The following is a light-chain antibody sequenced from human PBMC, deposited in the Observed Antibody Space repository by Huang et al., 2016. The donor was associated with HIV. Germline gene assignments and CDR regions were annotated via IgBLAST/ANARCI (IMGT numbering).Light chain of an antibody. CDR3: QQYDNLPRT. CDR1: QDISNY. J-gene: IGKJ2*01. CDR2: DAS. Sequence: DIQMTQSPSSLSASVGDRVTITCQASQDISNYLNWYQQKPGKAPKLLIYDASNLETGVPSRCSGSGSGTDFTFTISSLQPEDIATYYCQQYDNLPRTFGQGTKLEI. V-gene: IGKV1-33*01.